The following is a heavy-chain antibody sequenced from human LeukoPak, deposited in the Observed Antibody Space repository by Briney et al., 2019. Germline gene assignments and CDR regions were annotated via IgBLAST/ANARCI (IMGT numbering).Heavy chain of an antibody. CDR2: ISAYNGNT. D-gene: IGHD1-26*01. J-gene: IGHJ3*02. V-gene: IGHV1-18*01. CDR3: ARGVGATNAFDI. Sequence: ASVKVSCKASGYTFTLYGVSWVRQAPGQGLEWMGWISAYNGNTNYAQKLQGRVSMTTDTSTSTAYMEPRSLRSDDTEVYYCARGVGATNAFDIWGQGTLVTVSS. CDR1: GYTFTLYG.